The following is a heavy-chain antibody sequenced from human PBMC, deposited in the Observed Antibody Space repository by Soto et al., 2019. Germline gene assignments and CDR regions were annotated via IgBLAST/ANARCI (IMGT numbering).Heavy chain of an antibody. J-gene: IGHJ6*02. CDR1: GDSINSFY. CDR2: TFYTGTT. D-gene: IGHD3-9*01. CDR3: ARDMGPQTSYFYGMDI. V-gene: IGHV4-59*01. Sequence: SETLSLTCHVSGDSINSFYWAWVRQAPNKGLEWIGYTFYTGTTNYNPSLKNRVTISVDKSRNQFSLRLISVTAADTAIYFCARDMGPQTSYFYGMDIWCPGTSVT.